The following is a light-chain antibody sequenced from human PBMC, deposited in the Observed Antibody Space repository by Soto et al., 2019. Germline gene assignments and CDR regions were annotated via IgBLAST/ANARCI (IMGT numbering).Light chain of an antibody. CDR2: AAS. CDR1: QRISSY. J-gene: IGKJ2*01. Sequence: DIQMTQSPSSLSASVGDRVTITCRASQRISSYLNWDQQKPGQAPKLLIYAASSLQSGVPSRFSGSGSGTDFTRPISSLQPEDFATYYCQQRYSTPYTFGQGTKLEIK. CDR3: QQRYSTPYT. V-gene: IGKV1-39*01.